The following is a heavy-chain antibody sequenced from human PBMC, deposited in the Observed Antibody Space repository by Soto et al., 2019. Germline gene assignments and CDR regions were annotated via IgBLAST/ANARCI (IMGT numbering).Heavy chain of an antibody. CDR3: ATAGSGKHLYYLAY. Sequence: SLRLSCAASGFTFSTYGMHWVRRAPGKGLEWVAVIWYDGSNKYYADSVKGRFTISRDNFENTLYLEMNSLRVEDTAVYFCATAGSGKHLYYLAYPGQGSPVPGSS. CDR2: IWYDGSNK. D-gene: IGHD6-25*01. CDR1: GFTFSTYG. V-gene: IGHV3-33*01. J-gene: IGHJ4*02.